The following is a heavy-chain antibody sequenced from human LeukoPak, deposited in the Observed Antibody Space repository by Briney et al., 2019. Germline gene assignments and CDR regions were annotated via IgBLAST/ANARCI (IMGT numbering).Heavy chain of an antibody. CDR3: ARPDSSGMKHYAFDI. J-gene: IGHJ3*02. D-gene: IGHD3-22*01. V-gene: IGHV4-39*01. CDR2: IYYSGST. CDR1: GGSISSSSYY. Sequence: SETLSLTCTVSGGSISSSSYYWCWIRQPPGKGLEWIGSIYYSGSTYYNPSLKSRVTISVDTSKNQFSLKLSSVTAADTAVYYCARPDSSGMKHYAFDIWGQGTMVTVSS.